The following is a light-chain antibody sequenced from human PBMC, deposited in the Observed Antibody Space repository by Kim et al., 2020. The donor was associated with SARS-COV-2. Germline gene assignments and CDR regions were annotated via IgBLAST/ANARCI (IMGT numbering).Light chain of an antibody. CDR2: QDS. CDR1: KLGDKY. Sequence: VSPGQTASITCSGDKLGDKYVCWYQQKPGQSPVLVIYQDSKRPSGIPERFSGSNSGNTATLTISGTQAMDEADYYCQAWDSSTVVFGGGTQLT. CDR3: QAWDSSTVV. J-gene: IGLJ2*01. V-gene: IGLV3-1*01.